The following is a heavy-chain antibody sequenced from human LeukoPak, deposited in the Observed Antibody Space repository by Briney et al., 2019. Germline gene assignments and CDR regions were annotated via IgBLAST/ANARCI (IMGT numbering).Heavy chain of an antibody. V-gene: IGHV3-30*02. Sequence: PGGSLRLSCAASGFIFNSYGMHWVRQAPGKGLEWVAFIRYDGSNKYYADSVKGRFTISRDNSKNTLYLQMNSLRVEDTAAYYCATLPYYYDSSGSYYFDYWGQGTLVTVSS. CDR2: IRYDGSNK. CDR1: GFIFNSYG. D-gene: IGHD3-22*01. CDR3: ATLPYYYDSSGSYYFDY. J-gene: IGHJ4*02.